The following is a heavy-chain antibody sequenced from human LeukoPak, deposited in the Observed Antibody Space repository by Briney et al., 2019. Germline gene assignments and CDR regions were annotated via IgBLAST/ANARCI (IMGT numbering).Heavy chain of an antibody. CDR1: GFTFSSYA. Sequence: PGRSLRLSCAASGFTFSSYAMHWVRQAPGKGLEWVAVISYDGSNRYYADSVKGRFAISRDNSKNTLYLQMNSLRAEDTAVYYCAREWDTYYYDSSGYNDYWGQGTLVTVSS. CDR2: ISYDGSNR. J-gene: IGHJ4*02. CDR3: AREWDTYYYDSSGYNDY. V-gene: IGHV3-30*09. D-gene: IGHD3-22*01.